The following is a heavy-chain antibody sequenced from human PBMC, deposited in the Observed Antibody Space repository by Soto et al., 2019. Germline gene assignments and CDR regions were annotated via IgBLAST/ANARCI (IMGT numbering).Heavy chain of an antibody. D-gene: IGHD3-10*01. CDR2: IYYSGST. V-gene: IGHV4-59*01. CDR1: GGSISSYY. J-gene: IGHJ6*02. CDR3: ARDYGSGSYYRPPYYYYGMDV. Sequence: SETLSLTCTVSGGSISSYYWSWIRQPPGKGLEWIGYIYYSGSTNYNPSLKSRVTISVDTSKNQFSLKLSSVTAADTAVYYCARDYGSGSYYRPPYYYYGMDVWGQGTTVTV.